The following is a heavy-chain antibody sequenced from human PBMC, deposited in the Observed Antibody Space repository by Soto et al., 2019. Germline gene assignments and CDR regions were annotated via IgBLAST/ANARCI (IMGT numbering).Heavy chain of an antibody. CDR1: GGSISSGVYS. CDR3: LRGVGTTMAQYFGQ. CDR2: IYHTGSA. Sequence: SETLSLTCAVSGGSISSGVYSWSWVRHPPGKGLEYIGYIYHTGSAYYTPPLLSRVTLSVDRSRNQFSLTLTSVTAADTAVYYCLRGVGTTMAQYFGQWGQRTL. J-gene: IGHJ4*02. V-gene: IGHV4-30-2*01. D-gene: IGHD1-1*01.